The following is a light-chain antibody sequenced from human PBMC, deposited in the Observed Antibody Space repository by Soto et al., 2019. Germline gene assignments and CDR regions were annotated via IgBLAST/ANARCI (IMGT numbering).Light chain of an antibody. CDR3: QQANSFLWT. CDR1: QTIDNT. V-gene: IGKV3-15*01. Sequence: EIVMTQSPATLSLSPGERATLSCRASQTIDNTLAWYQRKPGQAPRLLIYDASTRATGVPARFSGSGSGTDFTLTISSLQSEDFATYYCQQANSFLWTFGQGTKVEVK. CDR2: DAS. J-gene: IGKJ1*01.